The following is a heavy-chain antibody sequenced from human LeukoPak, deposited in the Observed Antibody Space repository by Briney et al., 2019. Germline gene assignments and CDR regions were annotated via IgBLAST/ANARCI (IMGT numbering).Heavy chain of an antibody. D-gene: IGHD3-16*01. CDR2: IKQDGSEK. V-gene: IGHV3-7*01. J-gene: IGHJ4*02. CDR1: GFTFSSYW. Sequence: GGSLRLSCAASGFTFSSYWMSWVRQAPGKGLEWVANIKQDGSEKYYVDSVKGRFTISRDNAKNSLYLQMNSLRAEDTAMYYCASNVHGYSYAFFDYWGQGTLVTVST. CDR3: ASNVHGYSYAFFDY.